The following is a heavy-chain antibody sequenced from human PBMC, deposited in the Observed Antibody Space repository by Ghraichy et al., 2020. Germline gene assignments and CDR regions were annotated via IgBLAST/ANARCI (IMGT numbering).Heavy chain of an antibody. CDR1: GFTFSSYS. CDR3: ASLIEYSSSLGTYYYYGMDV. V-gene: IGHV3-48*02. CDR2: ISSSSSTI. Sequence: GGSLRLSCAASGFTFSSYSMNWVRQAPGKGLEWVSYISSSSSTIYYADSVKGRFTISRDNAKNSLYLQMNSLRDEDTAVYYCASLIEYSSSLGTYYYYGMDVWGQGTTVTVSS. J-gene: IGHJ6*02. D-gene: IGHD6-6*01.